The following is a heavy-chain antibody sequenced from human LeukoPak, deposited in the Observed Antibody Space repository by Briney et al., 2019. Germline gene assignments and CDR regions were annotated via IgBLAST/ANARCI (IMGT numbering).Heavy chain of an antibody. CDR1: AYTLGTYY. J-gene: IGHJ6*02. V-gene: IGHV1-46*01. Sequence: ASVKVSCKPSAYTLGTYYIHWLRQAPGQGLEWMGIINPSGSTSYAQKFLGRVTMTRDTSTSTVYMELSTLRSEDTAVYYCARSTDVYNGNYYSDWGQGTTVTVSS. D-gene: IGHD5-24*01. CDR2: INPSGST. CDR3: ARSTDVYNGNYYSD.